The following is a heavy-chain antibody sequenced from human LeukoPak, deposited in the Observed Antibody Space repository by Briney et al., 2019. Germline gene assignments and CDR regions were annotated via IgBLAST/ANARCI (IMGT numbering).Heavy chain of an antibody. CDR1: GFTFSNYW. CDR2: IYSDGNTT. CDR3: ARDQGSTSRGIDY. J-gene: IGHJ4*02. V-gene: IGHV3-74*01. Sequence: GGSLRLSCAGSGFTFSNYWMHWVRQAPGKGLVWVSRIYSDGNTTNYADSVRGRFTISRDNAKNTLYLQMNSLRAEDTAVYYCARDQGSTSRGIDYWGQGTLVTVSS. D-gene: IGHD2-2*01.